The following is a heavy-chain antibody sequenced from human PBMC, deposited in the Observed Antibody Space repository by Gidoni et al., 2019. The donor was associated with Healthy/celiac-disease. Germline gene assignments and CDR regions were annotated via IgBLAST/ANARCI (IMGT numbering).Heavy chain of an antibody. J-gene: IGHJ6*03. CDR3: AKDLAVPLYCSSTSCYPVDYYYYYMDV. D-gene: IGHD2-2*01. CDR2: ISGSGGST. Sequence: EVQLVESGGGLVQPGGSLRLSCAAPCFTFSRSSFHLVPPAPGRGLAWVSAISGSGGSTYYADSVKGRFTISRDNSKNTLYLQMNSLRAEDTAVYYCAKDLAVPLYCSSTSCYPVDYYYYYMDVWGKGTTVTVSS. CDR1: CFTFSRSS. V-gene: IGHV3-23*04.